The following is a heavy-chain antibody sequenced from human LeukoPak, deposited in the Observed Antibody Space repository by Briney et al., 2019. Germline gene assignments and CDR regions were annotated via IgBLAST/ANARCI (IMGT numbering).Heavy chain of an antibody. D-gene: IGHD6-13*01. CDR1: GYTFTGYY. J-gene: IGHJ4*02. Sequence: ASVKVSCKASGYTFTGYYMHWVRQAPGQGLEWMGWINPNSGGTNYAQKIQGRVTMTRDTSISTAYMELSRLRSDDTAVYYCARVLYAREQQEGDWGQGTLVTVSS. CDR2: INPNSGGT. V-gene: IGHV1-2*02. CDR3: ARVLYAREQQEGD.